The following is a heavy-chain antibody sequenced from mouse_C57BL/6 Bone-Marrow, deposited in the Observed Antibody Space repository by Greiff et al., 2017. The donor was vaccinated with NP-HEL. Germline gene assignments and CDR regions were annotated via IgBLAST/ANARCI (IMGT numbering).Heavy chain of an antibody. CDR1: GFNFKDYY. CDR3: TTEGGYYDYFDY. J-gene: IGHJ2*01. D-gene: IGHD2-3*01. V-gene: IGHV14-4*01. Sequence: EVKLQESGAELVRPGASVKLSCTASGFNFKDYYMHWVKQRPEQGLEWIGWIDPENGDTEYASKFQGKATITADTSSTTAYLQLSSLISADAAVYYCTTEGGYYDYFDYWGQGTTLTVSS. CDR2: IDPENGDT.